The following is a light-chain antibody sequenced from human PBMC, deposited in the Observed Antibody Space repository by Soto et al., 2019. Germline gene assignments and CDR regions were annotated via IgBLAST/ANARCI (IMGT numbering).Light chain of an antibody. Sequence: EIVMTQSPATLSLSPGETATLSCRASQSVHSNLAWFQQHPGQAPRLLIYGASSRATGIPVRFSGSGSGTEFTLTISSLQPEDFATYYCQQANSFPYTFGQGTKLEIK. V-gene: IGKV3-15*01. CDR3: QQANSFPYT. CDR1: QSVHSN. CDR2: GAS. J-gene: IGKJ2*01.